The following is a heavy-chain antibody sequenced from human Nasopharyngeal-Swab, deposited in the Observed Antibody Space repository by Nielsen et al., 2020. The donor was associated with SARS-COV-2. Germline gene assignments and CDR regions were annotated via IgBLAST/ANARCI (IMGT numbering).Heavy chain of an antibody. V-gene: IGHV5-51*01. D-gene: IGHD6-13*01. CDR2: IYPGDSDT. Sequence: VCQMPGKGLEWMGIIYPGDSDTRYSPSFQGQVTISADKSISTAYLQWSSLKASDTAMYYCAVTGYSSSWFFDYWGQGTLVTVSS. J-gene: IGHJ4*02. CDR3: AVTGYSSSWFFDY.